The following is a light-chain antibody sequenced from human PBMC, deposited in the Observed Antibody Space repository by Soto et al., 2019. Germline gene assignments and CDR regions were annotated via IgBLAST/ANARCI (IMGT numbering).Light chain of an antibody. CDR3: QQYDNSLYT. J-gene: IGKJ2*01. Sequence: EIVLTQSPGTLSLSPGERATLSCRASQSVTSSYLAWYQHKPGQPPRLLIYAASSRATGVPDRFSGSGSGTDFSLANSRLETEDFAVYYCQQYDNSLYTFGRGTKLEIK. V-gene: IGKV3-20*01. CDR2: AAS. CDR1: QSVTSSY.